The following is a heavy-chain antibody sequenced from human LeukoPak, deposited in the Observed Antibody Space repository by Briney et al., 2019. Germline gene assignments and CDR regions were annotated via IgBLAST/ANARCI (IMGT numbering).Heavy chain of an antibody. CDR3: AKGPAMVRGTFDP. D-gene: IGHD3-10*01. V-gene: IGHV3-74*01. CDR1: GFSFSSYW. Sequence: GGSLRLSCAASGFSFSSYWMHWVRQAPGKGPVWVSLISNDESTIIYADSVKGRFTISRDYSKNTLYLQMNSLRTEETAVYYCAKGPAMVRGTFDPWGQGTLVTVSS. CDR2: ISNDESTI. J-gene: IGHJ5*02.